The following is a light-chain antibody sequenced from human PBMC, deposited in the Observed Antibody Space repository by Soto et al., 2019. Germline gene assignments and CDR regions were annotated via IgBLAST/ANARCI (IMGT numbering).Light chain of an antibody. CDR2: DTS. CDR1: TGAVTSSHY. CDR3: LLSYPGSCV. J-gene: IGLJ1*01. Sequence: QAVVTQEPSLTVSPGGTVTLTCGSSTGAVTSSHYPYWLQQKPGQAPRALIYDTSNKHSWTPARFSGSLLGGKAALTLSGAQPEDEAEYYCLLSYPGSCVFGTGTKVTVL. V-gene: IGLV7-46*01.